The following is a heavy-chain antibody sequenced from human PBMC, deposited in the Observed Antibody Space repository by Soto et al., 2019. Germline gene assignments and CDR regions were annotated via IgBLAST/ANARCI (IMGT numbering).Heavy chain of an antibody. J-gene: IGHJ4*02. CDR2: IDTSGHST. V-gene: IGHV3-74*01. Sequence: PGGSLRLSCEASGFVFTNFWMHWVRHVPGKGLVWVARIDTSGHSTNYAESVKGRFTISRDNAKNTVSLQMNSMRVEDTGVYYWAKDSWYFDLWSQGSQVTVSS. D-gene: IGHD6-13*01. CDR3: AKDSWYFDL. CDR1: GFVFTNFW.